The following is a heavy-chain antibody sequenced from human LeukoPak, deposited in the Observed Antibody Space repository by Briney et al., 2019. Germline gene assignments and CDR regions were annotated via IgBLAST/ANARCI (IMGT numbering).Heavy chain of an antibody. J-gene: IGHJ6*03. V-gene: IGHV4-61*02. CDR1: GGSISSGSYY. D-gene: IGHD3-10*01. CDR3: ARRGSPTRYGSGKPSYYYYYYMDV. Sequence: PSETLSLTCTVSGGSISSGSYYWSWIRQPAGKGLEWIGRIYTSGSTNYNPSLKSRVTISVDTSKNQFSLKLSSVTAADTAVYYCARRGSPTRYGSGKPSYYYYYYMDVWGKGTTVTISS. CDR2: IYTSGST.